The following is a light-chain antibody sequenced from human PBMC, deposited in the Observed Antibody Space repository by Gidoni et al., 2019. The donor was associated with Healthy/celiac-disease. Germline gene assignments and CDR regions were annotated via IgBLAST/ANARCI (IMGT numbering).Light chain of an antibody. CDR3: SSYTSSSTGV. V-gene: IGLV2-14*01. CDR1: SSDVGGYNY. J-gene: IGLJ2*01. Sequence: QSALTQPASVSGSPGQSITISCTGTSSDVGGYNYVSWYQQHPGKDPKLMIYDLSNRPSGISHPFSGSKSGNTASLTISGLQAEVGAAYYCSSYTSSSTGVFGGGTKLTVL. CDR2: DLS.